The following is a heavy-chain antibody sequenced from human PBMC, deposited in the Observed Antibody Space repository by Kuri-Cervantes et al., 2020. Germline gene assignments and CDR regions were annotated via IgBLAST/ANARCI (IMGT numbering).Heavy chain of an antibody. CDR3: ARVPGGIDAFDI. J-gene: IGHJ3*02. CDR1: GGSISSYY. Sequence: SETLSLTCTVSGGSISSYYWSWIRQPPGKGLEWIGSMYYSGSTYYNPSLKSRVTISVDTSKNQFSLKLSSVTAADTAAYYCARVPGGIDAFDIWGQGTMVTVSS. CDR2: MYYSGST. D-gene: IGHD1-1*01. V-gene: IGHV4-59*12.